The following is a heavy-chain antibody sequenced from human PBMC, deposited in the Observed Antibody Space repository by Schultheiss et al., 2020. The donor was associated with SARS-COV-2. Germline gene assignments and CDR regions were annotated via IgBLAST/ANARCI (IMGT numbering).Heavy chain of an antibody. Sequence: GESLKISCAASGFTVSIAWMNWVRQAPGKGLEWVSSISSSSSYIYYADSVKGRFTISRDNAKNSLYLQMNSLRAEDTAVYYCARGGYCSGGSCFNFDYWGQGTLVTVSS. CDR3: ARGGYCSGGSCFNFDY. J-gene: IGHJ4*02. V-gene: IGHV3-21*01. CDR2: ISSSSSYI. D-gene: IGHD2-15*01. CDR1: GFTVSIAW.